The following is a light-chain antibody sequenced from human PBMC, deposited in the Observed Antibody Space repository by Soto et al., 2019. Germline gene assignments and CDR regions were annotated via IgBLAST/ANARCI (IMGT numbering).Light chain of an antibody. CDR1: SSDVGGYNY. Sequence: QSVLTQPASVSGSPGQSITISCTGTSSDVGGYNYVSWYQQHPGKAPKLMIYDVSNRPSGVSNRSSGSKSGNTASLTISGLQAEDEADYYCCSYAGSRTYVFGTGTRSPS. V-gene: IGLV2-23*02. J-gene: IGLJ1*01. CDR3: CSYAGSRTYV. CDR2: DVS.